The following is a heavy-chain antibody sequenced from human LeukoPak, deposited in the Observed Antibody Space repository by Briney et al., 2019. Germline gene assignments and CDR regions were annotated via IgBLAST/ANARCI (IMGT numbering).Heavy chain of an antibody. CDR3: ARGSCSGGSCCFDL. J-gene: IGHJ2*01. Sequence: GGSLRLSCAASGFAFSSYSMNWVRQAPGKGLEWVSGINWNGGSTGYADSVKGRFTISRDNAKNSLYLQMNSLRAEDTAVYYCARGSCSGGSCCFDLWGRGTLVTVSS. CDR2: INWNGGST. CDR1: GFAFSSYS. V-gene: IGHV3-20*04. D-gene: IGHD2-15*01.